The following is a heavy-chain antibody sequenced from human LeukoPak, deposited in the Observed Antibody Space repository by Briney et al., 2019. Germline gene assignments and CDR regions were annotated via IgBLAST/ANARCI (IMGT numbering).Heavy chain of an antibody. J-gene: IGHJ5*02. CDR3: ARDQGGERWFDP. CDR2: ISSGSSFI. Sequence: GGSLRLSCAASGFTFSSYGMHWVRQAPGKGLERVSSISSGSSFIYYADSVKGRFTVSRDNAKNSLYLQMNSLRAEDTAVYYCARDQGGERWFDPWGQGTLVTVSS. V-gene: IGHV3-21*01. D-gene: IGHD1-26*01. CDR1: GFTFSSYG.